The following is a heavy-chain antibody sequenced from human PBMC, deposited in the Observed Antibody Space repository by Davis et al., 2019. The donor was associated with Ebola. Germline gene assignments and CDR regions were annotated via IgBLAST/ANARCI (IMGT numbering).Heavy chain of an antibody. CDR3: AKDTPNIWFDV. V-gene: IGHV3-23*01. J-gene: IGHJ3*01. CDR1: GFIFSTYV. CDR2: GTSADP. Sequence: GGSLRLSCSASGFIFSTYVMSWVRQAPGKGLEWVSTYGTSADPYYADSVKGRFTISRDNSKNTLHLQMNSLRVEDTAIYYCAKDTPNIWFDVWGQGTMVAVSS. D-gene: IGHD2-15*01.